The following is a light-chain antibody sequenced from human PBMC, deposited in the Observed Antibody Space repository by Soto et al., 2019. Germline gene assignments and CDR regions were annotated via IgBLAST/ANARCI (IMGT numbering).Light chain of an antibody. CDR1: SSDVGGYNY. CDR2: EVS. J-gene: IGLJ3*02. V-gene: IGLV2-14*01. Sequence: QSALTQPASVSGSPGQSITISCTGTSSDVGGYNYVSWYQHHPGKAPKLMIYEVSSRPSGISNRSSGSKSGNTASLTISGLQAEDEADYYCSSYTSTTTRVFGGGTKLTVL. CDR3: SSYTSTTTRV.